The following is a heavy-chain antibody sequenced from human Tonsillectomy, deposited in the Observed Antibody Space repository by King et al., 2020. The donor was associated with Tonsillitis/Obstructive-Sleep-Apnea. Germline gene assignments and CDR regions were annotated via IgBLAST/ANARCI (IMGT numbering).Heavy chain of an antibody. D-gene: IGHD2-2*02. CDR2: IYWDDDK. CDR3: AHTWEYCSSTNCYTDYGMDV. CDR1: GFSLSTSGVG. Sequence: VTLKESGPTLVKPTQTLTLTCTFSGFSLSTSGVGVGWIRQPPGKALEWLALIYWDDDKRYSPSLKSRLTITKDTSKNQVVLTMTNVDPVDTATYYCAHTWEYCSSTNCYTDYGMDVWGRGTTVTASS. J-gene: IGHJ6*02. V-gene: IGHV2-5*02.